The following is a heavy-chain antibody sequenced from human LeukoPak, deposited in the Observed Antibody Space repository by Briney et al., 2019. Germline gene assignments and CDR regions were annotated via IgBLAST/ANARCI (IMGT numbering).Heavy chain of an antibody. CDR2: IWYDRSNK. Sequence: PGGSLRLSCAASGFTFSSYGTHWVRQAPGKGLEWVAVIWYDRSNKYYADSVKGRFTISRDNSKNTLYLQMNSLRAEDTAVYYCAKDLGGYDSLYFDYWGQGTLVTVSS. J-gene: IGHJ4*02. CDR3: AKDLGGYDSLYFDY. D-gene: IGHD5-12*01. V-gene: IGHV3-33*06. CDR1: GFTFSSYG.